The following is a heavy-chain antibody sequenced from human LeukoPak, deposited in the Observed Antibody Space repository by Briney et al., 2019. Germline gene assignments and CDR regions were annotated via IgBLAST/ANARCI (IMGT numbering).Heavy chain of an antibody. V-gene: IGHV3-48*03. CDR2: ISSSGSTI. Sequence: GGSLRLSCAASGFTFSSYEMTWVRQAPGKGLEWVSYISSSGSTIYYADSVKGRFTISRDNAKNSLYLQMNSLRAEDTAVYYCARDPTAYYDSSGYYLNTIDYWGQGTLVTVSP. D-gene: IGHD3-22*01. CDR3: ARDPTAYYDSSGYYLNTIDY. J-gene: IGHJ4*02. CDR1: GFTFSSYE.